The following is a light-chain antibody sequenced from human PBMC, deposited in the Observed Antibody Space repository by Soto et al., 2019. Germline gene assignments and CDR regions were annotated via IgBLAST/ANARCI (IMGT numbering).Light chain of an antibody. CDR1: QSISSW. J-gene: IGKJ4*01. CDR2: KAS. CDR3: QQYNSYSPLT. V-gene: IGKV1-5*03. Sequence: DIQMTQSPSTLSASVGDRVTITCRSSQSISSWLAWYQQKPGKAHRLLIYKASDLESGVPSRFSGSGSGTDFTLTISSLQPDDFATYYCQQYNSYSPLTFGGGTKVDIK.